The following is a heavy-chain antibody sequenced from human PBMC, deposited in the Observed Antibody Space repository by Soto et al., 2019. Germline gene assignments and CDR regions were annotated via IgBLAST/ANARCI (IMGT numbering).Heavy chain of an antibody. V-gene: IGHV4-59*01. Sequence: QVQLQESGPGLVKPSETLSLTCTVSGGSISRYYWSWIRQPPGKGLEWIGYIYNSGITKYNPSLKSRVTISADPSKNQISLKLNSMTAADTAVYYCARAAGGYCSGGTCYEFDYWGQGTLVTVSS. J-gene: IGHJ4*02. CDR1: GGSISRYY. CDR2: IYNSGIT. D-gene: IGHD2-15*01. CDR3: ARAAGGYCSGGTCYEFDY.